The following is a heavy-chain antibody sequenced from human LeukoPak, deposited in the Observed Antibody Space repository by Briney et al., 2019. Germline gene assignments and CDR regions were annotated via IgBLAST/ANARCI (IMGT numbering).Heavy chain of an antibody. CDR2: INHSGST. V-gene: IGHV4-34*01. CDR3: SRQRTGAAAAI. D-gene: IGHD2-2*02. Sequence: SETLSLTCAAYGGSFSGYYWSWIRQPPGKGLEWIGEINHSGSTNYNPSLKSRVTISVDTSKTKFPLKRSSVAAAEPAVYSWSRQRTGAAAAIWGEGALVTVSS. CDR1: GGSFSGYY. J-gene: IGHJ4*02.